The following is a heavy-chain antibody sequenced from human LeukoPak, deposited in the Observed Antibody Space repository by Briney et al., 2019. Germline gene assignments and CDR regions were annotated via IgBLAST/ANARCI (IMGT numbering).Heavy chain of an antibody. J-gene: IGHJ4*02. Sequence: SETLSLTCTVSGGSISSSSYYWGWIRQPPGKGLEWIGYIYYSGSTNYNPSLKSRVTISVDTSKNQFSLKLSSVTAADTAVYYCARARAVAGPKYYFDYWGQGTLVTVSS. CDR2: IYYSGST. CDR3: ARARAVAGPKYYFDY. CDR1: GGSISSSSYY. D-gene: IGHD6-19*01. V-gene: IGHV4-61*05.